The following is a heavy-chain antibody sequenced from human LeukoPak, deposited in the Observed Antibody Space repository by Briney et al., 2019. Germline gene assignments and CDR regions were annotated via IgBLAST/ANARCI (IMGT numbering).Heavy chain of an antibody. D-gene: IGHD3-16*01. J-gene: IGHJ3*02. CDR2: INPNRGGT. V-gene: IGHV1-2*02. Sequence: ASVTVSCKASVNTFTVYYMHWVRQAPGQGLEWMGWINPNRGGTNYAQNFQGRVSMTRDTSISTAYMELSSLRFDDTAVYYCARLGSSDIWGQGTMVTVSS. CDR1: VNTFTVYY. CDR3: ARLGSSDI.